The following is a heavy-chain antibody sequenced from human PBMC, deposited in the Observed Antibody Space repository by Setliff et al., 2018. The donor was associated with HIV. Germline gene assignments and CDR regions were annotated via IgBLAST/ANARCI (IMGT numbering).Heavy chain of an antibody. J-gene: IGHJ3*02. CDR2: IYQSGNT. CDR3: ARAGPRICWTWPCDAFDI. D-gene: IGHD6-19*01. Sequence: SQSLSLTCALARYSISRGFYWSWMRQPPGKGLEWIGSIYQSGNTNYNPSLESRLTISLATSKNQFSLRLSTVTAADAAVYYCARAGPRICWTWPCDAFDIWGLGTLVTVS. V-gene: IGHV4-38-2*01. CDR1: RYSISRGFY.